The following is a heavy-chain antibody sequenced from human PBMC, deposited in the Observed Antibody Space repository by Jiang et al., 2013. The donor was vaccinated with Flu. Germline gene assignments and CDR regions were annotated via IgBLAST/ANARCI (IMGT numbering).Heavy chain of an antibody. J-gene: IGHJ3*01. V-gene: IGHV1-18*01. CDR1: GFSLNDYG. Sequence: SGAEVKNPGASVRVSCKASGFSLNDYGFYWVRQAPGQGLEWMGWISGYSRNTNYGQNFQGRVTLTTDTSTKTSYMELTSLKSDDTAVYYCARGADTGDDGMDVWGQGTKVTVSS. D-gene: IGHD5-18*01. CDR3: ARGADTGDDGMDV. CDR2: ISGYSRNT.